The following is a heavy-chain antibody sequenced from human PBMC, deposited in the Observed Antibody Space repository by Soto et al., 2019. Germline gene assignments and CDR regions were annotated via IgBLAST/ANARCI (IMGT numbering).Heavy chain of an antibody. CDR3: ARDTVMGYDSSDQWGAYYFDY. J-gene: IGHJ4*02. D-gene: IGHD3-22*01. CDR1: GYTFTSYY. Sequence: ASVKVSCKASGYTFTSYYMHWVRQAPGQGLEWMGIINPSGGSTSYAQKFQGRVTMTRDTSTSTVYMELSSLRSEGTAVYYCARDTVMGYDSSDQWGAYYFDYWGQGTLVTVSS. CDR2: INPSGGST. V-gene: IGHV1-46*01.